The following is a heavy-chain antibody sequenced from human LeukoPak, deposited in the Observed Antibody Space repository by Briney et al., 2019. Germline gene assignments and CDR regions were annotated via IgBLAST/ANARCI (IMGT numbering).Heavy chain of an antibody. CDR2: ISSSSSYI. D-gene: IGHD3-9*01. CDR3: AREGSYYDILTGYSLGAFDI. J-gene: IGHJ3*02. CDR1: GFTVSSNY. Sequence: GGSLRLSCAASGFTVSSNYMSWVRQAPGKGLEWVSSISSSSSYIYYADSVKGRFTISRDNAKNSLYLQMNSLRAEDTAVYYCAREGSYYDILTGYSLGAFDIWGQGTMVTVSS. V-gene: IGHV3-21*01.